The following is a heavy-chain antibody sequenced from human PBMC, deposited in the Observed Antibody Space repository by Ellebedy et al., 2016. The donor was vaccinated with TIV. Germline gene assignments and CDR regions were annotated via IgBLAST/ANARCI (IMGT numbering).Heavy chain of an antibody. Sequence: GESLKISXAASGFTFSSYSMNWVRQAPGKGLEWVSYISSSSSTIYYADSVKGRFTISRDNAKNSLYLQMNSLRDEDTAVYYCARDGAQGSGDSSGYYLGGVNGMDVWGQGTTVTVSS. CDR2: ISSSSSTI. V-gene: IGHV3-48*02. CDR3: ARDGAQGSGDSSGYYLGGVNGMDV. J-gene: IGHJ6*02. D-gene: IGHD3-22*01. CDR1: GFTFSSYS.